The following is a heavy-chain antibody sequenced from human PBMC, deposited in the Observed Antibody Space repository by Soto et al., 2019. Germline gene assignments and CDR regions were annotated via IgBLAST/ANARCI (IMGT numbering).Heavy chain of an antibody. D-gene: IGHD2-15*01. V-gene: IGHV2-5*01. CDR3: THRLVGSGQGY. CDR2: IHWNDDN. CDR1: GFSLTTGRVG. J-gene: IGHJ4*02. Sequence: QITLEETGPSLVKPTQTLTLTCTFSGFSLTTGRVGVGWIRQPPGKALERLAVIHWNDDNHYSPSLNSRLTITKDTSKNQVVLTLTNMDPVDTATYYCTHRLVGSGQGYWGQGTLVTVSS.